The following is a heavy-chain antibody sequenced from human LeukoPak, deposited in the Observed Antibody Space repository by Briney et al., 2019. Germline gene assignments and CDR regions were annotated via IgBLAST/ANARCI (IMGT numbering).Heavy chain of an antibody. CDR3: ARALAAAGLTDN. Sequence: SGTLSLTCAVSGGSISSTNWWSWVRQPPGKGLEWIGEIYHSGSTNYNASLKSRVTISVDKSKNQFSLKLSSVTAADTAVYYCARALAAAGLTDNWGQGTLVTVSS. D-gene: IGHD6-13*01. CDR2: IYHSGST. V-gene: IGHV4-4*02. CDR1: GGSISSTNW. J-gene: IGHJ4*02.